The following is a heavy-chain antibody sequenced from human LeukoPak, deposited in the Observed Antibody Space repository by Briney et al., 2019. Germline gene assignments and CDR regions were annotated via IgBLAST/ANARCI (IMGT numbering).Heavy chain of an antibody. V-gene: IGHV4-39*01. J-gene: IGHJ3*01. CDR3: ARLSCYNLSRNAFNF. CDR2: IYMNGHT. CDR1: GGSVSHTAYY. Sequence: PSETLSLTCTVSGGSVSHTAYYWGWIRQPPGKGLEWIGNIYMNGHTYYNPSLALRSRVTLSLDTSTNEFSLKVSSVTAADTAVYYCARLSCYNLSRNAFNFWGQGTMVTVSS. D-gene: IGHD2-15*01.